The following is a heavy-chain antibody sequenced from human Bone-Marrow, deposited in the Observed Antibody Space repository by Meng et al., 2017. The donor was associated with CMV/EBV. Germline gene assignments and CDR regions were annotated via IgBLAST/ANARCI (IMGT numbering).Heavy chain of an antibody. CDR2: INHSGST. CDR3: ARGFRYSYGSNWVWFDP. J-gene: IGHJ5*02. Sequence: SETLSLTCAVYGGSFSGYYWSWIRQPPGKGLEWIGEINHSGSTNYNPSLKSRVTISVDTSKNQFSLKLSSVTAADTAVYYCARGFRYSYGSNWVWFDPWGQGTRVTGSS. V-gene: IGHV4-34*01. CDR1: GGSFSGYY. D-gene: IGHD5-18*01.